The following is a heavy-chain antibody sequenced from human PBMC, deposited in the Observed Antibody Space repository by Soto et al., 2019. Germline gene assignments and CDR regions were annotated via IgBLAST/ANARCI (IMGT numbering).Heavy chain of an antibody. D-gene: IGHD3-16*01. CDR1: GFTVSSNY. V-gene: IGHV3-74*01. CDR3: ARGGRYYYMDV. J-gene: IGHJ6*03. Sequence: QLGGSLRLSCAASGFTVSSNYMSWVRQAPGKGLVWVSRVASDGSATSYADSVKGRFTISIDNAKNTLYLQMNSLGAEDTAVYYCARGGRYYYMDVWGKGTTVTVSS. CDR2: VASDGSAT.